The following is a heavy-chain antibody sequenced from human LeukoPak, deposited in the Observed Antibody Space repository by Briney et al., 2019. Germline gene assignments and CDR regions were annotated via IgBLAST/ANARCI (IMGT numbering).Heavy chain of an antibody. V-gene: IGHV4-39*01. CDR2: IYYSGST. J-gene: IGHJ4*02. Sequence: SETLSLTCTVSGGSISSSSYYWGWIRQPPGKGLEWIGSIYYSGSTYYNPSLKSRVTISVDTSKNQFSLKLCSVTAADTAVYYCARQLGYYDFWSGYYTGNYFDYWGQGTLVTVSS. CDR1: GGSISSSSYY. D-gene: IGHD3-3*01. CDR3: ARQLGYYDFWSGYYTGNYFDY.